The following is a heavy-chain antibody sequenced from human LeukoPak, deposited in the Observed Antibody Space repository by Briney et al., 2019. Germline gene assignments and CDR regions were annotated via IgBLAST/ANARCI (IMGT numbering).Heavy chain of an antibody. CDR3: AKSVSSGSYYNNDY. CDR1: GFIFSSYA. J-gene: IGHJ4*02. V-gene: IGHV3-23*01. D-gene: IGHD3-10*01. Sequence: PGGSLRLSCAASGFIFSSYAMTWVRQAPGQGLEWVSGIISGGSTYYADSVKGRFTISRDNSKNTLYVQMNSLRAEDTAAYYCAKSVSSGSYYNNDYWGQGTLVTVSS. CDR2: IISGGST.